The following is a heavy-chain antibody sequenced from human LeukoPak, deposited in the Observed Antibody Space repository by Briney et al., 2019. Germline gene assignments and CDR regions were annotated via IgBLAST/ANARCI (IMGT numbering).Heavy chain of an antibody. CDR2: TSFDGKNT. Sequence: GGSLRLSCAASGFTFSNYAMHWVRQAPGKGLEWVAVTSFDGKNTYYADSVKGRFTFSRDNSKSTMYLQMSSLTAADTATYYCARDADGYNFPYYFDYWGQGTLVTVSS. V-gene: IGHV3-30*15. J-gene: IGHJ4*02. CDR3: ARDADGYNFPYYFDY. D-gene: IGHD5-24*01. CDR1: GFTFSNYA.